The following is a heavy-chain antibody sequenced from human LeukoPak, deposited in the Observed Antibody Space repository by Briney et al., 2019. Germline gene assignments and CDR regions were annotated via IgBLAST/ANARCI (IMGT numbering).Heavy chain of an antibody. Sequence: SCKASGGTFSSYGMSWVRQAPGKGLEWVSAISGSGGSTYYADSVKGRFTISRDNSKNTLYLQMNSLRAEDTAVYYCAKAAAGIYRYIDYWGQGTLVTVSS. CDR3: AKAAAGIYRYIDY. CDR1: GGTFSSYG. J-gene: IGHJ4*02. CDR2: ISGSGGST. D-gene: IGHD6-13*01. V-gene: IGHV3-23*01.